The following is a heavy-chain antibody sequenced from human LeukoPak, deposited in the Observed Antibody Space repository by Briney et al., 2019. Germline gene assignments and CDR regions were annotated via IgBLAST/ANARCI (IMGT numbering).Heavy chain of an antibody. V-gene: IGHV3-7*01. J-gene: IGHJ4*02. CDR3: AGGGSSWDFDC. CDR2: IKQDESEK. Sequence: GGSLRLSCAASRFTFSTYWMNWVRQAPGKGLEWVATIKQDESEKYYVDSVKGRFTISRDNAKNSLYLQMNSLRPDDTAVYYCAGGGSSWDFDCWGQGTLVTVSS. CDR1: RFTFSTYW. D-gene: IGHD6-13*01.